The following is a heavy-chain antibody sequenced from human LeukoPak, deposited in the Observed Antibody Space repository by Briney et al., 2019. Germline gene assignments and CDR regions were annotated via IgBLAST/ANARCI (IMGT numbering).Heavy chain of an antibody. Sequence: GGSLRLSCAASGFTFSTYWMHWVRQAPGKGLVWVSRINSDGSSTSYADSVKGRFTISRDNAKNTLYLQVNSLRAGDTAVYYCARAAYSSTWYSRYFDLWGRGTLVTVSS. CDR1: GFTFSTYW. CDR2: INSDGSST. V-gene: IGHV3-74*01. CDR3: ARAAYSSTWYSRYFDL. D-gene: IGHD6-13*01. J-gene: IGHJ2*01.